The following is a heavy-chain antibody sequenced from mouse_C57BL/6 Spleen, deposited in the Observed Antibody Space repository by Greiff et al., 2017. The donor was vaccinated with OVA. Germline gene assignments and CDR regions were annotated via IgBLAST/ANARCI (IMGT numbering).Heavy chain of an antibody. J-gene: IGHJ4*01. CDR1: GYTFTSYW. CDR2: IDPSDSYT. CDR3: ARSTGNYAMDY. D-gene: IGHD4-1*02. V-gene: IGHV1-69*01. Sequence: VQLQQPGAELVMPGASVKLSCKASGYTFTSYWMHWVKQRPGQGLEWIGEIDPSDSYTNYNQKFKGKSTLTVDKSSSTAYMQLSSLTSEDSAVYYCARSTGNYAMDYWGQGTSVTVSS.